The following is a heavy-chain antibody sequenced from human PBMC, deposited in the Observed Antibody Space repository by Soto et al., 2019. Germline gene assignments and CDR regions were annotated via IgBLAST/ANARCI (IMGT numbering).Heavy chain of an antibody. V-gene: IGHV1-8*01. CDR3: ARSDYCSSTSCYVETWFDP. CDR2: MNPNSGNT. D-gene: IGHD2-2*01. Sequence: QVQLVQSGAEVKKPGASVKVSCKAYGYTFTSYDIHWVRQATGQGLEWMGWMNPNSGNTGYAQKFQGRVTMTRNTSISRAYMELSSLRSEDTAVYYCARSDYCSSTSCYVETWFDPWGQGTLVTVSS. J-gene: IGHJ5*02. CDR1: GYTFTSYD.